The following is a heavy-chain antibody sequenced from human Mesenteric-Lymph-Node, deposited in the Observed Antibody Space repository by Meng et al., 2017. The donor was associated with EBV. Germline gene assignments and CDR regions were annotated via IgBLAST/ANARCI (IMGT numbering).Heavy chain of an antibody. D-gene: IGHD4-23*01. CDR2: ISPYSGYT. Sequence: QAQLVQSGAEVKKPGASVTVSCKASGYTFSSYGISWVRQAPGQGLEWMGWISPYSGYTDYPQRLQDRVTMTTDTSTSTAYMELRSLRSDDTAVYYCARKNDYGGNFYYFDYWGQGTLVTVSS. CDR1: GYTFSSYG. V-gene: IGHV1-18*01. J-gene: IGHJ4*02. CDR3: ARKNDYGGNFYYFDY.